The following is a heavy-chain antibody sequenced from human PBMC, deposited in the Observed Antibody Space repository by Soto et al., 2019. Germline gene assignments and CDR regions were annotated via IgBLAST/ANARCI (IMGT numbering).Heavy chain of an antibody. D-gene: IGHD3-9*01. V-gene: IGHV3-30*18. Sequence: SLRLSCAASGFTFSSYGMHWVRQAPGKGLEWVAVISYDGSNKYYADSVKGRFTISRDNSKNTLYLQMNSLRAEDTAVYYCAKDILTGYYSTIDYWGQGTLVTVS. CDR1: GFTFSSYG. CDR3: AKDILTGYYSTIDY. CDR2: ISYDGSNK. J-gene: IGHJ4*02.